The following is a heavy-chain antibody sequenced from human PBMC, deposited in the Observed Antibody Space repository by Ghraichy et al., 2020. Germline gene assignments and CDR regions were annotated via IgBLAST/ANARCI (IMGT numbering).Heavy chain of an antibody. CDR2: FNPEDGKT. V-gene: IGHV1-24*01. CDR1: ESTVSELS. D-gene: IGHD3-10*01. J-gene: IGHJ6*02. Sequence: ASVKVSCKVSESTVSELSIHWVRQAPGKGLEWVGGFNPEDGKTHYAQKFQGRVTMTGDTSTDTVYMELSSLRSVDTAVYYCAKVGIMVRGMLRYHYRHYGLDVWGQGSTVTVPS. CDR3: AKVGIMVRGMLRYHYRHYGLDV.